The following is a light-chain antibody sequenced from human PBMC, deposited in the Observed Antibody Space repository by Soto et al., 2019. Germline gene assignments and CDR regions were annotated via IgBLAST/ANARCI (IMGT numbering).Light chain of an antibody. CDR1: QDISSF. J-gene: IGKJ5*01. CDR2: AAS. V-gene: IGKV1-9*01. CDR3: QQFNSYPLT. Sequence: IQLTQSPSSLSASIGDRVTITCRASQDISSFLAWYQQKPGKAPKLLIYAASTLQSGVPSRFSGSGSGTDFTLTISSLQPEDFATYFCQQFNSYPLTLGQGTRLEIK.